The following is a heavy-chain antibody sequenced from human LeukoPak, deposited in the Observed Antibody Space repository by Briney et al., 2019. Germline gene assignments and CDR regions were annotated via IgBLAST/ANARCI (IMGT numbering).Heavy chain of an antibody. Sequence: GGSLRLSCAASGFTFSSYATHWVRQAPGKGLEWVAIISYDGSNKYYADSVKGRLTISRDNSKNTLYLQMSSLRGAGTAGDFCARSSPTMVSDAFDIWGQGTLVTVSS. J-gene: IGHJ3*02. V-gene: IGHV3-30*04. CDR2: ISYDGSNK. D-gene: IGHD3-10*01. CDR3: ARSSPTMVSDAFDI. CDR1: GFTFSSYA.